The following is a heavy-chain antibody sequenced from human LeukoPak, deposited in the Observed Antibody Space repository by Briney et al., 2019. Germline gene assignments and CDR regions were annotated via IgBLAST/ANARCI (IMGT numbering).Heavy chain of an antibody. V-gene: IGHV4-59*12. CDR2: IYYSGST. D-gene: IGHD3-10*01. J-gene: IGHJ6*02. CDR3: ARAPTRQYYYGSGSYLRGMDV. Sequence: SETLSLTCTVSGGSISSYYWSWIRQPPGKGLEWIGYIYYSGSTNYNPSLKSRVTISVDTSKNQFSLKLSSVTAADTAVYYCARAPTRQYYYGSGSYLRGMDVWGQGTTVTVSS. CDR1: GGSISSYY.